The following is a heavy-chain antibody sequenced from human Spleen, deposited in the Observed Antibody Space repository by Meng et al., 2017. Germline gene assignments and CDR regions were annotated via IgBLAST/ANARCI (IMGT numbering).Heavy chain of an antibody. Sequence: GESLKISCAASGFTFSSYSMNWVRQAPGKGLEWVAVISYDGTNKYYPDSVKGRFTISRDNSKNTLYLQMNSLRVDDTAVYYCAREWTGNWGQGTQVTVSS. CDR2: ISYDGTNK. J-gene: IGHJ4*02. CDR1: GFTFSSYS. V-gene: IGHV3-30*03. D-gene: IGHD3-10*01. CDR3: AREWTGN.